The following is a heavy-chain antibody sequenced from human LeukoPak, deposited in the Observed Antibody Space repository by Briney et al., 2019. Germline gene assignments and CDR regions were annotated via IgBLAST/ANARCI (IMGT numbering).Heavy chain of an antibody. CDR3: ASQYSSGCYNGY. CDR1: GGSISGSSYY. J-gene: IGHJ4*02. CDR2: IYYSGST. D-gene: IGHD6-19*01. Sequence: SETLSLTCTVSGGSISGSSYYWGWIRQPPGKGLEWIGSIYYSGSTYYNPSLKSRVTISVDTSKNQFSLKLSSVTAADTAVYYCASQYSSGCYNGYWGQGTLVTVSS. V-gene: IGHV4-39*01.